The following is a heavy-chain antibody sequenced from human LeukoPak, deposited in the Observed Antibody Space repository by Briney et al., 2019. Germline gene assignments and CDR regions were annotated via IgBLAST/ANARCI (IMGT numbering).Heavy chain of an antibody. CDR1: GYTFTSYA. CDR3: ARDSDRMGVARYYDILTGYYDYYYYMDV. V-gene: IGHV7-4-1*02. D-gene: IGHD3-9*01. CDR2: INTNTGNP. J-gene: IGHJ6*03. Sequence: ASVKVSCKASGYTFTSYAMNWVRQAPGQGLEWMGWINTNTGNPTYAQGFTGRFVFSLDTSVSTAYLQISSLKAEDTAVHYCARDSDRMGVARYYDILTGYYDYYYYMDVWGKGTTVTVSS.